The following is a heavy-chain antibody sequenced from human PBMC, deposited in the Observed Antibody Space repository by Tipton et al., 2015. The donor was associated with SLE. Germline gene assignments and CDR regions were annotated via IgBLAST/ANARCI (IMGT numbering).Heavy chain of an antibody. J-gene: IGHJ4*02. Sequence: QLVQSGAEVKKPGASVKVSCKASGYTFTSYGISWVRQAPGQGLEWMGWISAYNGNTNYAQKLQGRVTMTTDTSTSTAYMELRSLRSDDTAVYYCAMDTAMVRHYDSSGYCCWGQGTLVTVSS. V-gene: IGHV1-18*01. CDR2: ISAYNGNT. D-gene: IGHD3-22*01. CDR3: AMDTAMVRHYDSSGYCC. CDR1: GYTFTSYG.